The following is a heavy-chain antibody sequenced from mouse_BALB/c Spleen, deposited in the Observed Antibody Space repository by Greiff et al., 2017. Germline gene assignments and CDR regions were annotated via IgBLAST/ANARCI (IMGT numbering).Heavy chain of an antibody. V-gene: IGHV5-6-4*01. CDR2: ISSGGSYT. J-gene: IGHJ4*01. CDR1: GFTFSSYT. D-gene: IGHD1-1*01. Sequence: EVQLVESGGGLVKPGGSLKFSCAASGFTFSSYTMSWVRQTPEKRLEWVATISSGGSYTYYPDSVKGRFTISRDNAKNTLYLQMSSLKSEDTAMYYCTRDPLITTVVAKDAMDYWGQGTSVTVSS. CDR3: TRDPLITTVVAKDAMDY.